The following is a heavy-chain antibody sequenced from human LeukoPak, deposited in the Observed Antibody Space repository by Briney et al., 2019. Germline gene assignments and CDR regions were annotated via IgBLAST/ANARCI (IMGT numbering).Heavy chain of an antibody. CDR1: GGTFSSYA. CDR2: IIPIFGTA. V-gene: IGHV1-69*13. CDR3: ARVKPSFLSFDY. J-gene: IGHJ4*02. Sequence: SVKVSCKASGGTFSSYAISWVRQAPGQGLEWMGGIIPIFGTANYAQKFQGRVTITADESTSTAYMELSSLRSEDTAVYYCARVKPSFLSFDYWGQGTLVTVSS.